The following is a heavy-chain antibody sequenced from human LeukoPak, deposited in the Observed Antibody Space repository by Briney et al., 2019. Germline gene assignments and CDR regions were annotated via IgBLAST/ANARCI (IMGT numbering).Heavy chain of an antibody. J-gene: IGHJ3*02. V-gene: IGHV3-49*03. D-gene: IGHD5-24*01. Sequence: PGGSLRLSCTASGFTFGDYAMSWFRQAPGKGLEWVGFIRSKAYGGTTEYAASVKGRFTISRDDSKSIAYLQMNSLKTEDTAVYYCARRDGYNSNSWAFDIWGQGTMVTVSS. CDR3: ARRDGYNSNSWAFDI. CDR1: GFTFGDYA. CDR2: IRSKAYGGTT.